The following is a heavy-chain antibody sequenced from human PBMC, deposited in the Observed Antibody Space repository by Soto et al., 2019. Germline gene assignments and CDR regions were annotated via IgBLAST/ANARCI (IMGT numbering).Heavy chain of an antibody. V-gene: IGHV4-39*01. CDR3: ARQPAASFTFDY. D-gene: IGHD6-25*01. J-gene: IGHJ4*02. CDR1: DGSISGYF. Sequence: SETLSLTCIVSDGSISGYFWVWIRQPPGKGLEWVGSFYGGRSYYNPSLGSRVTVSGDTSKNQFSLKVSSVTAADTAVYYCARQPAASFTFDYWGQGVLVTVSS. CDR2: FYGGRS.